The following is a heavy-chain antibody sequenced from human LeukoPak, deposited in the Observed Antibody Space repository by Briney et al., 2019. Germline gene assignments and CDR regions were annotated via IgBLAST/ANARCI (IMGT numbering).Heavy chain of an antibody. Sequence: GGSLRLSCAASGFTFSRYGMHWVRQAPGKGLEWVAVISYDGSNKYYADSVKGRFTISRDNSKNTLYLQMNSLRAEDTAVYYLASARAPYSSRGDVFNIGAKGKRFTVSS. CDR3: ASARAPYSSRGDVFNI. V-gene: IGHV3-30*03. J-gene: IGHJ3*02. CDR2: ISYDGSNK. CDR1: GFTFSRYG. D-gene: IGHD6-19*01.